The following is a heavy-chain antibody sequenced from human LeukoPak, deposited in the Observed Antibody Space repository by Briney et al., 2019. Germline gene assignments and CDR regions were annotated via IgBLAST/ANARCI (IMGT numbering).Heavy chain of an antibody. D-gene: IGHD1-26*01. CDR2: ISGSGGST. J-gene: IGHJ4*02. CDR3: ARYSGSYYYPPAWDL. V-gene: IGHV3-23*01. Sequence: GGSLRLSCAASGFTFSSYAMSWVRQAPGKGLEWASAISGSGGSTYYAYSVKGRFTISRDNSKNTLYLQMNSLRAEDTAVYYCARYSGSYYYPPAWDLWGQGTLVTVSS. CDR1: GFTFSSYA.